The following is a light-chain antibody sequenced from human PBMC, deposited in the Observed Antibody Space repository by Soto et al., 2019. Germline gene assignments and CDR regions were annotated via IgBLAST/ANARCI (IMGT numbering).Light chain of an antibody. CDR3: SSYASTTPYV. CDR2: EVS. V-gene: IGLV2-8*01. CDR1: SSDVGGYNY. Sequence: QSALTQPPSASGSPGQSVTISCTGTSSDVGGYNYVSWYQQHPGKAPKLMIYEVSKRPSGVPDRFSGSKSGNTASLTVSGLQAEDEADYYCSSYASTTPYVFGSGTKVTV. J-gene: IGLJ1*01.